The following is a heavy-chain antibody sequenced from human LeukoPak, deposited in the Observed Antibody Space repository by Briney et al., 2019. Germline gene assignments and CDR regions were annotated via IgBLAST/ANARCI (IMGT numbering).Heavy chain of an antibody. CDR1: GGSISSYF. V-gene: IGHV4-59*01. D-gene: IGHD3-22*01. J-gene: IGHJ2*01. Sequence: PSETLSLTCTVSGGSISSYFWSWIRQPPGKGLEWIGYIYYSGSTNYNPSRKSRVTISVDTSKNQFSLKLSSVTAADTAVYYCARGGRVVVIPPNLWGRGTLVTVSS. CDR2: IYYSGST. CDR3: ARGGRVVVIPPNL.